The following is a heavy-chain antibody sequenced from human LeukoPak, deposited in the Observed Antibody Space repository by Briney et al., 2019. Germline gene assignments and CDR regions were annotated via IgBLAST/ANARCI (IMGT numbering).Heavy chain of an antibody. CDR1: GFTFSSYE. V-gene: IGHV3-48*03. CDR2: ISSSGSTR. J-gene: IGHJ4*02. Sequence: GGSLRLSCAASGFTFSSYEMNWVRQAPGKGLEWVSYISSSGSTRYYADSVKGRFTISRDNAKNSLYLQMNSLRAGDTAVYYCARGGNPPFDYWGQGTLVTVSS. CDR3: ARGGNPPFDY.